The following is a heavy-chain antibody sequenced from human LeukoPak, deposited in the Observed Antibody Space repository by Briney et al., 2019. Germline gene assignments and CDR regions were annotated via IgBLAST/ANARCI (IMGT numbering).Heavy chain of an antibody. CDR3: AKDDGSATMGFDS. D-gene: IGHD1-26*01. CDR1: GGTFSSYA. Sequence: ASVMVSCKASGGTFSSYAFSWVRPAPGQGLEWMGGIIPIFGTTNYAEQFQGRVTITTDVSTSTAYLDLSSLRSEDTAVYYCAKDDGSATMGFDSCGQGTLVSVSS. CDR2: IIPIFGTT. V-gene: IGHV1-69*05. J-gene: IGHJ5*01.